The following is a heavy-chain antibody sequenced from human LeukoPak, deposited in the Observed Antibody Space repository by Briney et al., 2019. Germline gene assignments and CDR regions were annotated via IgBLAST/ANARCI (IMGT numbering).Heavy chain of an antibody. D-gene: IGHD3-16*01. V-gene: IGHV4-39*01. CDR1: GGSISSSSYY. J-gene: IGHJ4*02. Sequence: SETLSLTCTVSGGSISSSSYYWGWIRQPPGKGLEWIGSIYYSGSTYYNPSLKSRVTISVDTSKNQFSLKLSSVTAADTAVYYCAIFSHYDYVWGSSPFEYWGQGTLVTVSS. CDR3: AIFSHYDYVWGSSPFEY. CDR2: IYYSGST.